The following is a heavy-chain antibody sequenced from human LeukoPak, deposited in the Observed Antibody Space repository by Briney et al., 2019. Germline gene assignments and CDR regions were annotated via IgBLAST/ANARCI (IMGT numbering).Heavy chain of an antibody. CDR1: GGSFSGNY. Sequence: SETLSLTCAVYGGSFSGNYGSWIRHPPGKGREGIGEINHSGSTNYNPSLKSRVTISVDTSKNQFSLKLSSVTAADTAVYYCAREGRIAAAGTNWFDPWGQGTLVTVSS. J-gene: IGHJ5*02. CDR3: AREGRIAAAGTNWFDP. D-gene: IGHD6-13*01. V-gene: IGHV4-34*01. CDR2: INHSGST.